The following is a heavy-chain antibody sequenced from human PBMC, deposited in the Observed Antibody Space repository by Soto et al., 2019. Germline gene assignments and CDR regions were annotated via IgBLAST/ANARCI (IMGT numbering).Heavy chain of an antibody. CDR2: IYYSGST. Sequence: SETLSLTCTVSGGSVSSGSYYWSWIRQPPGKGLEWIGYIYYSGSTNYNPSLKSRVTISVDTSKNQFSLKLSSVTAADTAVYYCARDRRPGIAAAGTRWFDPWGQGTLVTVPS. D-gene: IGHD6-13*01. CDR3: ARDRRPGIAAAGTRWFDP. CDR1: GGSVSSGSYY. V-gene: IGHV4-61*01. J-gene: IGHJ5*02.